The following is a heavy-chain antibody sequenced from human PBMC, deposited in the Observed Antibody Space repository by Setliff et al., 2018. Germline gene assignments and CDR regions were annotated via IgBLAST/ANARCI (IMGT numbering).Heavy chain of an antibody. V-gene: IGHV3-21*01. J-gene: IGHJ4*02. Sequence: GGSLRLSCAASGFTFSSYSMNWVRQAPGKGLEWVSSISSSSSYIYYADSVKGRFTISRDNAKNSLYLQMNSLRAEDTSVYYCARISGNDDLLPGSSAGYYFAYWGQGPLVTVSS. CDR3: ARISGNDDLLPGSSAGYYFAY. CDR2: ISSSSSYI. CDR1: GFTFSSYS. D-gene: IGHD3-9*01.